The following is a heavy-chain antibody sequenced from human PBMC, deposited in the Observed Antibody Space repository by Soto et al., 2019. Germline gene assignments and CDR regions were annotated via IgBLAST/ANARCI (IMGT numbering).Heavy chain of an antibody. CDR2: INAGNDNT. CDR1: GYTFTSYA. D-gene: IGHD1-1*01. CDR3: AGGATGSDY. J-gene: IGHJ4*02. V-gene: IGHV1-3*01. Sequence: QVQLVQSGAEVKKPGASVKVSCKASGYTFTSYAMHWVRQAPGQRLEWMGWINAGNDNTKYSQKLQGRVTITRDTSATTAYMELSSLRSEDTAVYYCAGGATGSDYWGQGTLVTVSS.